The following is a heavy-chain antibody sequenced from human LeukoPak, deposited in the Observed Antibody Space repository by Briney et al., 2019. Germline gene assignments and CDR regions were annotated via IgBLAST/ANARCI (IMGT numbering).Heavy chain of an antibody. V-gene: IGHV4-61*02. CDR2: IYTSGST. CDR3: ARGLRGSRHRPLDS. J-gene: IGHJ4*02. Sequence: PSQTLSLTCTVSGDSISSGNYYWTWIRQPAGEGLEWIGRIYTSGSTKYNPSLKSRVTISLDTSKNQFSLKLSSVAAADTAVYYCARGLRGSRHRPLDSWGQGIRVTVSP. D-gene: IGHD1-26*01. CDR1: GDSISSGNYY.